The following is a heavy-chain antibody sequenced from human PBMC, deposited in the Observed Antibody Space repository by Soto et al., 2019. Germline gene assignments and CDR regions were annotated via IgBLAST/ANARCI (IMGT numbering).Heavy chain of an antibody. Sequence: SETLSLTCTVSGGSISRYYWSWVRQPPGKGLEWIGYIYYSGRTNYNPSLRSRVTISVDTSKNQFSLNLSSVTAADTAVYYCARHLSRTGSGSDRGDFDYWGQGTLVTVSS. V-gene: IGHV4-59*08. D-gene: IGHD3-10*01. CDR2: IYYSGRT. J-gene: IGHJ4*02. CDR1: GGSISRYY. CDR3: ARHLSRTGSGSDRGDFDY.